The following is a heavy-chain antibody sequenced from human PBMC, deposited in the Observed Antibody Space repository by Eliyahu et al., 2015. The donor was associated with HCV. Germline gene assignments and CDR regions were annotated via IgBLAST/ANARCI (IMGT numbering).Heavy chain of an antibody. Sequence: QVQLQESGPGLVKPSETLSLTCTVSGGSISSYYWSWIRQPPGKGLEWIGYIYYSGSTNYNPSLKSRVTISVDTSKNQFSLKLSSVTAADTAVYYCARSSLWFGELSNGMDVWGQGTTVTVSS. V-gene: IGHV4-59*01. D-gene: IGHD3-10*01. CDR2: IYYSGST. J-gene: IGHJ6*02. CDR3: ARSSLWFGELSNGMDV. CDR1: GGSISSYY.